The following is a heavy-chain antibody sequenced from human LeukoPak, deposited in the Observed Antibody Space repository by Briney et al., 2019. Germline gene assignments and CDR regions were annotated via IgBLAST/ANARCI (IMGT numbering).Heavy chain of an antibody. Sequence: ASVKVSCKASGYTFTSYDINWVRQATGQGLEWMGWMNPNSGNTGYAQKFQGRVTITRNTSISTAYMELSSLRSEDTAVYYCAPLEIVGATNWFDPWGQGTLVTVSS. J-gene: IGHJ5*02. CDR1: GYTFTSYD. CDR2: MNPNSGNT. D-gene: IGHD1-26*01. CDR3: APLEIVGATNWFDP. V-gene: IGHV1-8*03.